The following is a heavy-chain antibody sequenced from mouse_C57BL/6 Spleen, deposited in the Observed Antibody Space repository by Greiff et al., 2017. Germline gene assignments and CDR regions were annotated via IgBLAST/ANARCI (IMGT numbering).Heavy chain of an antibody. Sequence: EVQLQQSGTVLARPGASVKMSCKTSGYTFTSYWMHWVKQRPGQGLEWIGAIYPGNSDTSYNQKFKGKAKLTAVTSASTAYMELSSLTNEDSAVYYCFPSTMVYAMDYWGQGTSVTVPS. V-gene: IGHV1-5*01. CDR1: GYTFTSYW. J-gene: IGHJ4*01. CDR3: FPSTMVYAMDY. CDR2: IYPGNSDT. D-gene: IGHD2-2*01.